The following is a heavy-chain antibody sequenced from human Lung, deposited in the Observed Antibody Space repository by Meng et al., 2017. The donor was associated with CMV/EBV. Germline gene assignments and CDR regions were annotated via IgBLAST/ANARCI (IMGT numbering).Heavy chain of an antibody. CDR3: AKGGGGWFGP. CDR2: VYHMGNT. D-gene: IGHD3-16*01. V-gene: IGHV4-59*12. Sequence: LSCTVSGASMSSDYWSWIRQSPGKGLEWVASVYHMGNTNYNPSLKSRATISLDTSKSQFSLKLIAVTGADTAIYYCAKGGGGWFGPWGQGSVVTVSS. CDR1: GASMSSDY. J-gene: IGHJ5*02.